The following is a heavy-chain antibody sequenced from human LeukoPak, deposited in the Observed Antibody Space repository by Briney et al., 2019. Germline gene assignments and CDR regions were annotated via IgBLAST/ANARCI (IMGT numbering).Heavy chain of an antibody. CDR3: ATRRFYRPFDY. J-gene: IGHJ4*02. V-gene: IGHV4-39*01. Sequence: PSVTLSLTCTVAGGSISSTNYYWVWIRQPPGKGLEWIGSISYSGSTYYNPSLKSRVIISVDTSENQFSLKLNSVTATDTALYFCATRRFYRPFDYGGQGILVTVSS. CDR1: GGSISSTNYY. D-gene: IGHD2/OR15-2a*01. CDR2: ISYSGST.